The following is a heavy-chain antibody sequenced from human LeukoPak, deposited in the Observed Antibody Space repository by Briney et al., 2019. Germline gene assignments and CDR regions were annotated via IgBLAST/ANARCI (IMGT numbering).Heavy chain of an antibody. CDR3: AKEPSWGHTGPSGFDY. D-gene: IGHD1-1*01. CDR1: GFTFSSYA. J-gene: IGHJ4*02. CDR2: ISGSGGST. Sequence: QAGGSLRLSCAASGFTFSSYAMSWVRQAPGKGLEWVSAISGSGGSTYYADSVKGRFTISRDNSKNTLYLQMNSLRAEDTAVYYCAKEPSWGHTGPSGFDYWGQGTLVTVSS. V-gene: IGHV3-23*01.